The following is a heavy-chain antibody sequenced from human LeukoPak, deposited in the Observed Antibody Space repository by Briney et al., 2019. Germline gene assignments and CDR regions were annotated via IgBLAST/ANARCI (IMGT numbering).Heavy chain of an antibody. D-gene: IGHD5-24*01. V-gene: IGHV1-46*01. J-gene: IGHJ4*02. CDR1: GYTFTSYY. CDR2: INPSGGST. CDR3: AREGRDGYNFGPGVFDY. Sequence: GASVKVSCKASGYTFTSYYMHWVRQAPGQGLEWMGIINPSGGSTSYAQKFQGRVTMTRDMSTSTVYMELSSLRSEDTAVYYCAREGRDGYNFGPGVFDYWGQGTLVTVSS.